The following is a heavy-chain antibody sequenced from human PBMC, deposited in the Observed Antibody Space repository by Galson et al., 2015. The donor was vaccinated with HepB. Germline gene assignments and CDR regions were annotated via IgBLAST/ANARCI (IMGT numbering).Heavy chain of an antibody. D-gene: IGHD2-2*03. CDR1: GFTFSSYG. J-gene: IGHJ4*02. V-gene: IGHV3-30*18. CDR2: ISYDGSNK. CDR3: AKDVYSRSGYCSSTSCYPDDY. Sequence: SLRLSCAASGFTFSSYGMHWVRQAPGKGLEWVAVISYDGSNKYYADSVKGRFTISRDNSKNTLHLQMNSLRAEDTAVYYCAKDVYSRSGYCSSTSCYPDDYWGQGTLVTVSS.